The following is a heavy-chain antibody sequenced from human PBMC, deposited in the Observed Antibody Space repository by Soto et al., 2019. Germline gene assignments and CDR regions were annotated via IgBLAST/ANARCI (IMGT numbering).Heavy chain of an antibody. D-gene: IGHD6-13*01. CDR3: ARDDGSSWYGRAFDI. V-gene: IGHV1-18*01. J-gene: IGHJ3*02. CDR2: ISTYNDNT. CDR1: GYTFTNFG. Sequence: QVQLVQSRAEVKKPGASVKVSCKASGYTFTNFGISWVQQAPGQGLEGMGWISTYNDNTNYVQNLQGRATMTTDTSTSIAYMELRSLRSDDTAVYYCARDDGSSWYGRAFDIWGQGTMITVSS.